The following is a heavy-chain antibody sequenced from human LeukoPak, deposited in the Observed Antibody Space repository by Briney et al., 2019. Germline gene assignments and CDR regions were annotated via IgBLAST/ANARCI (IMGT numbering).Heavy chain of an antibody. CDR2: INPNSGGT. D-gene: IGHD3-22*01. V-gene: IGHV1-2*02. CDR3: ARGPLGGYYYSPAYYFDY. Sequence: ASVKVSCKASGYTFTGYYMHWVRQAPGQGLECMGWINPNSGGTNYAQKFQGRVTMTRDTSISTAYMELSSLRSEDMAVYYCARGPLGGYYYSPAYYFDYWGQGTLVTVSS. J-gene: IGHJ4*02. CDR1: GYTFTGYY.